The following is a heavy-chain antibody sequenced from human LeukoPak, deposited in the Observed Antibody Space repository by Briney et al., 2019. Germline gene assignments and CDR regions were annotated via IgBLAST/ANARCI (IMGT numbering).Heavy chain of an antibody. J-gene: IGHJ4*02. CDR3: ARGHYYGSGSYLHFDY. V-gene: IGHV4-59*01. CDR2: IYSSGST. Sequence: PSETLSLTCTVSGGSISSYYWSWIRQPPGKGLEWIGYIYSSGSTNYNPSLKSRVTISVDTSKNQFSLKLSSVTAADTAVYYCARGHYYGSGSYLHFDYWGQGTLVTVSS. D-gene: IGHD3-10*01. CDR1: GGSISSYY.